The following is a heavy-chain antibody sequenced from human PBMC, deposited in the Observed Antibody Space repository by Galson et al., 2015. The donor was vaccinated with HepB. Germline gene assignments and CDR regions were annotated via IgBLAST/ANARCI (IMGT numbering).Heavy chain of an antibody. Sequence: ASGLTFGTYRMNWVRQAPGKGPVWVSRISSGGSSISYADSVKGRFTTSRDNAKNTLYLQMNSLRAEDTAVYYCARLIHFPGIGVDYWGQGTLVTVSS. D-gene: IGHD3-10*01. J-gene: IGHJ4*02. CDR1: GLTFGTYR. CDR3: ARLIHFPGIGVDY. V-gene: IGHV3-74*01. CDR2: ISSGGSSI.